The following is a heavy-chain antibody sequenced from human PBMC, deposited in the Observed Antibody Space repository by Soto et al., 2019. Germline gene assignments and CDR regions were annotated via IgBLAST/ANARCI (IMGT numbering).Heavy chain of an antibody. J-gene: IGHJ2*01. D-gene: IGHD2-15*01. CDR2: IIPIFGTT. Sequence: QVQLVQSGAEVKKPGSSVKVSCKASGGTFSSYAISWVRQAPGQGLEWMGGIIPIFGTTNYAQKFKGRVTITAAKATNTAYMELSSLRSEHTAMYYCARVVTVVKSFHYWYFDLWGRGTLVTVSS. CDR3: ARVVTVVKSFHYWYFDL. V-gene: IGHV1-69*14. CDR1: GGTFSSYA.